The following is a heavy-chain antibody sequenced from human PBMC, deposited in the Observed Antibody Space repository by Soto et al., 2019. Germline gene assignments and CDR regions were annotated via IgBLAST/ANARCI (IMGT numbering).Heavy chain of an antibody. CDR3: ARDGVGATTYFGYFDY. Sequence: QVQLVESGGGVVQPGRSLRLSCAASGFTFSGYGMHWVRQAPGKGLEWVAIIRFDGSNIYYADSVKGRFTISRDNSKNTLTLQMNSIRAEDTAFYYCARDGVGATTYFGYFDYWGQGTLVTVSS. CDR2: IRFDGSNI. CDR1: GFTFSGYG. V-gene: IGHV3-33*01. D-gene: IGHD1-26*01. J-gene: IGHJ4*02.